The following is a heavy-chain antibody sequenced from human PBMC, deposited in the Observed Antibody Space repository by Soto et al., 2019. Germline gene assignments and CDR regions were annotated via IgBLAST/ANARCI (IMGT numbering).Heavy chain of an antibody. V-gene: IGHV3-30-3*01. CDR2: ISYDGSSK. CDR3: ARRNSDYSSVWSDAFDI. D-gene: IGHD6-19*01. J-gene: IGHJ3*02. CDR1: GVTFSSYA. Sequence: QVQLVESGGGVVQPGRSLRLSCAASGVTFSSYAMHWVRQAPGKGPEWVAVISYDGSSKTYADSVKGQFTISRDNSKNSLFLQMNNLRPEDTAVYYCARRNSDYSSVWSDAFDIWGQGTMVTVSS.